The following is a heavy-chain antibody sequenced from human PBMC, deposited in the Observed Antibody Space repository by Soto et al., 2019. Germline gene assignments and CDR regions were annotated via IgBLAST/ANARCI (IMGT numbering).Heavy chain of an antibody. CDR3: AADLGPAYDSNNWFDP. Sequence: EVQLVESGGDLVKPGGSLRLSCAASGFIFSHAWFHWVRQPPGKGLELVARVKNNGGATDYAPSVQGRFTISRDDSKDTVYLQMGSLTSEDTAIYYCAADLGPAYDSNNWFDPWGQGTLVTVSS. J-gene: IGHJ5*02. CDR1: GFIFSHAW. V-gene: IGHV3-15*07. D-gene: IGHD2-21*01. CDR2: VKNNGGAT.